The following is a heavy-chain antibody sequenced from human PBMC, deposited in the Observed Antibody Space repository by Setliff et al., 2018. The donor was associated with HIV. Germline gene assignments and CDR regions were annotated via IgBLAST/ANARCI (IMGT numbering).Heavy chain of an antibody. D-gene: IGHD6-13*01. CDR3: ATGQQLVDFDY. J-gene: IGHJ4*02. Sequence: GASVKVSCKASGYTFTGYYMHWVRQAPGQGLEWMGWINPNSGGTTYAQKFQGRVTMTRDTSISTAYMELSRLRSDDTAVYYCATGQQLVDFDYWGQGTLVTVSS. CDR1: GYTFTGYY. V-gene: IGHV1-2*02. CDR2: INPNSGGT.